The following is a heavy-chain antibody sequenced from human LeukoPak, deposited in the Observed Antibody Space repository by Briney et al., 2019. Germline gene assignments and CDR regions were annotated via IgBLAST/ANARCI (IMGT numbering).Heavy chain of an antibody. J-gene: IGHJ4*02. Sequence: PSETLSLTCTVSGGSISSSSYYWGWIRQPPGKGREWIGSIYYSGSTYYNPSLKSRVTISVDTSKNQFSLKLSSVTAADTAVYYCARPNMITFGGVIVHPIDYWGQGTLVTVSS. CDR2: IYYSGST. CDR1: GGSISSSSYY. CDR3: ARPNMITFGGVIVHPIDY. V-gene: IGHV4-39*01. D-gene: IGHD3-16*02.